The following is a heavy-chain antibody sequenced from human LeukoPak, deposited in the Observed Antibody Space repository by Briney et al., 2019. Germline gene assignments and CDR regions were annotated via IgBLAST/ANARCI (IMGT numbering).Heavy chain of an antibody. CDR2: AVNSGSNT. Sequence: PGGSLRLSCAASGFTFSTYAMSWLRQAPGKGLEWVSGAVNSGSNTYYVDSVKGRFTISRDNSRNMLLLQMNSLRADDTAAAYCAAAMTEDWYVYLWGGGTLVTVSS. V-gene: IGHV3-23*05. D-gene: IGHD2-21*02. J-gene: IGHJ2*01. CDR3: AAAMTEDWYVYL. CDR1: GFTFSTYA.